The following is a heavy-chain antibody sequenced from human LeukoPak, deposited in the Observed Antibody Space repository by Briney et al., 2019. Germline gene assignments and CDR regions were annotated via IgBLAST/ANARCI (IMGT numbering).Heavy chain of an antibody. V-gene: IGHV4-59*01. CDR3: ARIPRSDYGDGDY. D-gene: IGHD4-17*01. J-gene: IGHJ4*02. CDR1: GGSISSYY. CDR2: IYYSGST. Sequence: SETLSLACTVSGGSISSYYWSWIRQPPGKGLEWIGYIYYSGSTNYNPSLKSRVTISVDTSKNQFSLKLSSVTAADTAVYYWARIPRSDYGDGDYWGQGTLVTVSS.